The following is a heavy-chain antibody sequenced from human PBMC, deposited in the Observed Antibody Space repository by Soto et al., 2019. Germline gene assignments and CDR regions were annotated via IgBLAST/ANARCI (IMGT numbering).Heavy chain of an antibody. CDR1: GFTFIDYY. J-gene: IGHJ4*02. CDR2: ISSSGSTI. Sequence: WGSLRLSCAASGFTFIDYYMSLGGHPPFKWLEWVSYISSSGSTIYYADSVKGRFTISRDNAKNSLYLQMNSLRAEDTAVYYCARRSSSWYRAAGSAADYWGQGTLVTVSS. CDR3: ARRSSSWYRAAGSAADY. D-gene: IGHD6-13*01. V-gene: IGHV3-11*01.